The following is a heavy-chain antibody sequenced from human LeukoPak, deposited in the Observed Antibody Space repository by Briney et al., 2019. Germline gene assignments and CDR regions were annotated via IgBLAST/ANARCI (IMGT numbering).Heavy chain of an antibody. CDR2: IKQDGSEK. CDR3: ARDSSGYYYEAPYYYYMDV. D-gene: IGHD3-22*01. V-gene: IGHV3-7*01. Sequence: GGSLRLSCVASGFTFSSYWMSWVRQAPGKGLEWVANIKQDGSEKYYVDSVKGRFTISRDNAKNSLYLQMNSLRAEDTAVYYCARDSSGYYYEAPYYYYMDVWGKGTTVTVSS. J-gene: IGHJ6*03. CDR1: GFTFSSYW.